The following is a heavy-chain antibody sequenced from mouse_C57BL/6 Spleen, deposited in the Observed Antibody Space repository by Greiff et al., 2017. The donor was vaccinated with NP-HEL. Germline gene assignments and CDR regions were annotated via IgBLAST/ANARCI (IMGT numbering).Heavy chain of an antibody. J-gene: IGHJ4*01. D-gene: IGHD1-1*01. CDR3: ARFTTVVPYAMDY. V-gene: IGHV5-17*01. CDR2: ISSGSSTI. CDR1: GFTFSDYG. Sequence: VQLKESGGGLVKPGGSLKLSCAASGFTFSDYGMHWVRQAPEKGLEWVAYISSGSSTIYYADTVKGRFTISRDNAKNTLFLQMTSLRSEDTAMYYCARFTTVVPYAMDYWGQGTSVTVSS.